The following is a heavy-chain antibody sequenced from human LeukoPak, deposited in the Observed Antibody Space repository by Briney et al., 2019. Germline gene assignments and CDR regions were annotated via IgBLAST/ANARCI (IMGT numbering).Heavy chain of an antibody. V-gene: IGHV4-38-2*01. Sequence: SETLSLTCAVSGYSISSGYYWGWLRQPPGKGLEWIGSIYHSGSTYYNPSLKSRVTISVDTSKNQFSLKLSSVTAADTAVYYCARALGTRSGYFDLWGRGTLVTVSS. CDR2: IYHSGST. J-gene: IGHJ2*01. CDR3: ARALGTRSGYFDL. D-gene: IGHD3-10*01. CDR1: GYSISSGYY.